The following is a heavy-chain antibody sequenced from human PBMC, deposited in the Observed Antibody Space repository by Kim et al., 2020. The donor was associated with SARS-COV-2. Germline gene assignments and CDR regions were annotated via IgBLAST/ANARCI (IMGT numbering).Heavy chain of an antibody. CDR3: ARLTIITMVRGVPTRYFDL. J-gene: IGHJ2*01. CDR1: GYSFTSYW. V-gene: IGHV5-51*01. Sequence: GESLKISCKGSGYSFTSYWIGWVRQMPGKGLEWMGIIYPGDSDTRYSPSFQGQVTISADKSISTAYLQWSSLKASDTAMYYCARLTIITMVRGVPTRYFDLWGRGTLVTVSS. CDR2: IYPGDSDT. D-gene: IGHD3-10*01.